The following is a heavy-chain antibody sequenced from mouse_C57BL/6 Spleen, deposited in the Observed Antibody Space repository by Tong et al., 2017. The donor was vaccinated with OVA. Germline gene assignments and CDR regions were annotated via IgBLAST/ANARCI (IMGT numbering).Heavy chain of an antibody. CDR3: TRSSYYGNFDY. CDR1: GYTFTSYV. Sequence: EVQLQQSGPELVKPGASVKMSCKASGYTFTSYVMHWVKQKPGQGLEWIGYINPYNDGTKYNEKFKGKATLTSDKSSSTAYMELSSLTSEDSAVYYCTRSSYYGNFDYWGQGTTLTVSS. J-gene: IGHJ2*01. CDR2: INPYNDGT. D-gene: IGHD2-10*01. V-gene: IGHV1-14*01.